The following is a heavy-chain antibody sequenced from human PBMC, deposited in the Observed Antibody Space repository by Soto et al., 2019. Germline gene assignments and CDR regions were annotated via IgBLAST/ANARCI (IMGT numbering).Heavy chain of an antibody. CDR1: GGPVRDSFSY. J-gene: IGHJ3*02. CDR2: LSYTGST. Sequence: QVHLQESGPQLVKPSQPLSLTCTFSGGPVRDSFSYWTWIGQPPGEGPEWMGYLSYTGSTYYNPSLRNRATISVDESSNPLSLRMSCVTAADTAVYYCARELEGGVFDIWGRGTLVTVSS. D-gene: IGHD2-8*02. V-gene: IGHV4-30-4*01. CDR3: ARELEGGVFDI.